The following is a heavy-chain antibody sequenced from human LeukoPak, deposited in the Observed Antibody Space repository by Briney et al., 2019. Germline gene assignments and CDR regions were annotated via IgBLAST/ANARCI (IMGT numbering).Heavy chain of an antibody. Sequence: SVKVSCKASGFTFTSSAVQWVRQARGQRLEWIGWIVVGSGNTNYAQKFQERVPITRDMSTSTAYMELSSLRSEDTAVYYCATYSSTVTTAFDYWGQGTLVTVSS. J-gene: IGHJ4*02. CDR2: IVVGSGNT. CDR1: GFTFTSSA. CDR3: ATYSSTVTTAFDY. V-gene: IGHV1-58*01. D-gene: IGHD4-17*01.